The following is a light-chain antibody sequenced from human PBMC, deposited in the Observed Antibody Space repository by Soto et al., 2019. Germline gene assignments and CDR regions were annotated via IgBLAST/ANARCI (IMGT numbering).Light chain of an antibody. Sequence: SYELTQPPSVSVSPGQTARITCYGDALPKKFASWYQQKSGQAPLLVIYDDSRRPSGIPERFSGSSSGTVATLTVTEAQVEDEADYYCYSLDHSGNIMVFGGGTKVTVL. CDR2: DDS. CDR1: ALPKKF. CDR3: YSLDHSGNIMV. J-gene: IGLJ2*01. V-gene: IGLV3-10*01.